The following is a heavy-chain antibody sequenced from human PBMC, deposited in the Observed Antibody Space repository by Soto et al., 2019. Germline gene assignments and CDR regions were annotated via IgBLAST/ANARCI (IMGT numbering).Heavy chain of an antibody. Sequence: EVRLVESGGDLVKSGGSLRLSCVGSGFLFRNYEMNWVSQAPGKGRAWLAHISTTGGHVSESDSVKGRFPISRDNTKHKLDLQMNSLRTEDTGVYYLGRKSHWARPFESWVQGALVKFSS. V-gene: IGHV3-48*03. J-gene: IGHJ4*02. D-gene: IGHD7-27*01. CDR1: GFLFRNYE. CDR3: GRKSHWARPFES. CDR2: ISTTGGHV.